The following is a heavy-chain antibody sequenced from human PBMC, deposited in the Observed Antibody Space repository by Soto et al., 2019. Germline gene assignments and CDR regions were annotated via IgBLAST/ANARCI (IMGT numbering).Heavy chain of an antibody. CDR3: ARDSKTRIAAAGPYGMDV. J-gene: IGHJ6*02. V-gene: IGHV4-59*12. CDR1: GGSISSYY. Sequence: PTETLSLTCTVSGGSISSYYWSWVRQPPGKGLEWIGYIYYSGSTNYNPSLKSRVTISVDTSKNQFSLKLSSVTAADTAVYYCARDSKTRIAAAGPYGMDVWGQGTTVTVSS. D-gene: IGHD6-13*01. CDR2: IYYSGST.